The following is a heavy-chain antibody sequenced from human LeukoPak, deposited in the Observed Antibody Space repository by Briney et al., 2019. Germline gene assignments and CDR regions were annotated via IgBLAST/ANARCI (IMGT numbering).Heavy chain of an antibody. V-gene: IGHV3-9*01. J-gene: IGHJ6*03. D-gene: IGHD4/OR15-4a*01. Sequence: PGGSLRLSCAASGFTFDDYAMHWVRQAPGKGLEWVSGISWNSGSIGYADSVKGRFTISRDNAKNSLYLQMNSLRAEDTAVYYCARGVHAQADYLTYYYYYYYMDVWGKGTTVTVSS. CDR3: ARGVHAQADYLTYYYYYYYMDV. CDR2: ISWNSGSI. CDR1: GFTFDDYA.